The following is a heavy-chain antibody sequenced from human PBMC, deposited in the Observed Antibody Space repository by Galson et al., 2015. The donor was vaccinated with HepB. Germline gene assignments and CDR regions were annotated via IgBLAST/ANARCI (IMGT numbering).Heavy chain of an antibody. CDR3: ALGPRWVVIVPVAAASLDY. D-gene: IGHD6-25*01. V-gene: IGHV1-18*04. J-gene: IGHJ4*02. Sequence: SVKVSCKASGYTFSNYGITWVRQAPGQGPEWMGGINVYNDDTHYAQRLQDRVIMTTDTYTNTAYMELRSLRFGDTGVYYCALGPRWVVIVPVAAASLDYWGQGTLVTVSA. CDR1: GYTFSNYG. CDR2: INVYNDDT.